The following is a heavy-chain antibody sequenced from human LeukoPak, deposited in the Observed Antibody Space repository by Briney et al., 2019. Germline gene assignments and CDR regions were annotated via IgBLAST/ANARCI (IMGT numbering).Heavy chain of an antibody. Sequence: GGSLRLSCAASGFTFSSYSMNWVRQAPGKGLEWVSYITSSSNTIYYADSVKGRFTISRDNAKNTLYLQMHSLRAEDTAVYYCARTVQLERPVPLRNYYYMDVWGKGTTVTISS. CDR1: GFTFSSYS. CDR3: ARTVQLERPVPLRNYYYMDV. J-gene: IGHJ6*03. CDR2: ITSSSNTI. D-gene: IGHD1-1*01. V-gene: IGHV3-48*01.